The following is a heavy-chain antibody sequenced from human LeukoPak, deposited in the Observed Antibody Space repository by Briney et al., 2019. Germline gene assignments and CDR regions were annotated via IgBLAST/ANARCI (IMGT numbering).Heavy chain of an antibody. Sequence: GGSLRLSCTASGFSFSNHYMRWIRQAPGKGREWVANINEDGSNKWHLGSVKGRFTVSRDNARNSLYLQMNSLRVEDTAVYYCTRVIVAVPGYFDYFDFWGQGVLVTVSS. CDR2: INEDGSNK. CDR3: TRVIVAVPGYFDYFDF. D-gene: IGHD6-19*01. CDR1: GFSFSNHY. V-gene: IGHV3-7*01. J-gene: IGHJ4*02.